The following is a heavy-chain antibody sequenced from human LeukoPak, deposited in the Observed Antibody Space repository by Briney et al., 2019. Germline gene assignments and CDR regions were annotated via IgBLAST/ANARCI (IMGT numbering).Heavy chain of an antibody. CDR3: ARDQGLYYYDSSAFDY. D-gene: IGHD3-22*01. CDR1: GFTFSSYW. CDR2: INSDGSST. J-gene: IGHJ4*02. Sequence: GGSLRLYCAASGFTFSSYWMHWVRQAPGKGLVWVSRINSDGSSTSYADSVKGRFTISRDNAKNTLYLQMNSLRAEDTAVYYCARDQGLYYYDSSAFDYWGQGTLVTVSS. V-gene: IGHV3-74*01.